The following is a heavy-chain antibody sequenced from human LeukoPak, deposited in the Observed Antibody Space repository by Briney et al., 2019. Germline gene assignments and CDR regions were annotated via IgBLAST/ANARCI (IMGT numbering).Heavy chain of an antibody. CDR3: AREIEYYGSGSYYIGY. CDR2: IKQDGNQK. D-gene: IGHD3-10*01. J-gene: IGHJ4*02. V-gene: IGHV3-7*05. CDR1: GFTFSSYS. Sequence: PGGSLRLSCAASGFTFSSYSMSWVRQAPGKGLEWVANIKQDGNQKYYVDSVKGRFTISRDDSKNTLYLQMNSLRPDDTAVYYCAREIEYYGSGSYYIGYWGQGTLVTVSS.